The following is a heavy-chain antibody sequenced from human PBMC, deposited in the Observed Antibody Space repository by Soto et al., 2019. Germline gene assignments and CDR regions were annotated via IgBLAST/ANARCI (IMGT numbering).Heavy chain of an antibody. CDR1: GYTFTSYG. CDR2: ISAYNGNT. D-gene: IGHD6-13*01. V-gene: IGHV1-18*01. Sequence: ASVKVSCKASGYTFTSYGISWVRQAPGQGLEWMGWISAYNGNTNYAQKLQGRVTMTTDTSTSTAYMELRSLRSDDTAVYYCAREDSSSWTYYYYYYGMDVWGQGTTVTVSS. J-gene: IGHJ6*02. CDR3: AREDSSSWTYYYYYYGMDV.